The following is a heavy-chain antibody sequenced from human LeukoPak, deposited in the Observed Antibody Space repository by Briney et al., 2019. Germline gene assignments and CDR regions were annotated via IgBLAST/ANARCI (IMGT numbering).Heavy chain of an antibody. V-gene: IGHV4-39*01. D-gene: IGHD2-2*01. CDR1: GGSISSSSYY. Sequence: SETLSLTCTVSGGSISSSSYYWGWIRQPPGKGLEWIGSIYYSGSTYYNPSLKSRVTISVDTSKSQFSLRLSSVTAADTAVYYCARGVCTSSSCYAGDYGMDVWGQGTTVTVS. CDR3: ARGVCTSSSCYAGDYGMDV. CDR2: IYYSGST. J-gene: IGHJ6*02.